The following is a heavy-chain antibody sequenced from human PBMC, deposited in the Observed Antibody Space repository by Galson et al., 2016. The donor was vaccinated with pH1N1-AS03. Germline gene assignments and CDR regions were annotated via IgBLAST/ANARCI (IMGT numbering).Heavy chain of an antibody. CDR3: AKGDDFWSGYSPNYYYCMDV. Sequence: SLRLSCAASGFIFSNYAMTWVRQAPGKGLQWVSTISGLGESTKYADSVKGRFTISRDNSKNTVNLHMNSLRVEDTAVYYCAKGDDFWSGYSPNYYYCMDVWGKGTTVTVSS. J-gene: IGHJ6*03. D-gene: IGHD3-3*01. CDR1: GFIFSNYA. V-gene: IGHV3-23*01. CDR2: ISGLGEST.